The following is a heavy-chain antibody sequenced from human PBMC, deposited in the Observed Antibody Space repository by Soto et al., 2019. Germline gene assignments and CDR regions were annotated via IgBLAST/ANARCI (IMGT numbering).Heavy chain of an antibody. Sequence: PVGSLRLSCVASGFSLANYPMNWFRQTPVNGLEWISYTSPRGDTFYYAESVEGRFTIPRDNARNSLSLQMNSLRDEDTALYYCAKGPHTNVGWPYYFESWGQGVPVTVSS. CDR1: GFSLANYP. V-gene: IGHV3-48*02. J-gene: IGHJ4*02. CDR3: AKGPHTNVGWPYYFES. CDR2: TSPRGDTF. D-gene: IGHD6-19*01.